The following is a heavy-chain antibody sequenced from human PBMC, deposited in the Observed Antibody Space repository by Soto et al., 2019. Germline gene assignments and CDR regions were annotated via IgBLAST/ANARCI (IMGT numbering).Heavy chain of an antibody. J-gene: IGHJ6*02. V-gene: IGHV1-69*01. CDR3: ASGEGYSYGNYYYYGMDV. Sequence: QVQLVQSGAEVKKPGSSVKVSRKASGGTFSSYAISWVRQAPGQGLEWMGGIIPIFGTANYAQKFQGRVTITADESTSTAYMELSSLRSEDTAVYYCASGEGYSYGNYYYYGMDVWGQGTTVTVSS. CDR1: GGTFSSYA. D-gene: IGHD5-18*01. CDR2: IIPIFGTA.